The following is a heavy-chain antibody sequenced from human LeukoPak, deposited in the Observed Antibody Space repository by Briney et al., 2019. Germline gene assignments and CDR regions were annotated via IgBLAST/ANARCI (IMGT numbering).Heavy chain of an antibody. V-gene: IGHV1-2*02. CDR2: INPNSGGT. D-gene: IGHD3-22*01. CDR1: GYTFTGYY. J-gene: IGHJ4*02. Sequence: GASVKVSCKASGYTFTGYYMHWVRQAPGQGLEWMGWINPNSGGTNYAQKFQGRVTMTRDTSISTAYMELSRLRSDDTAVYYCARVAYDSSGKGVYYFDYWGQGTLVTVSS. CDR3: ARVAYDSSGKGVYYFDY.